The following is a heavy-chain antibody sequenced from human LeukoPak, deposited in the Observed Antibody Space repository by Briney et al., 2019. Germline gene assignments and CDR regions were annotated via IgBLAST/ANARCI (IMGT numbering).Heavy chain of an antibody. J-gene: IGHJ4*02. CDR3: ARGAVRYNRNESPIDY. CDR2: INPNSGGT. Sequence: ASVKVSCKASGYTFTGYYMHWVRQAPGQGLEWMGWINPNSGGTNYAQKFQGRVTMTRDTSISTAYMELSRLRSDDTAVYYCARGAVRYNRNESPIDYWGQGTLVTVSS. CDR1: GYTFTGYY. D-gene: IGHD1-1*01. V-gene: IGHV1-2*02.